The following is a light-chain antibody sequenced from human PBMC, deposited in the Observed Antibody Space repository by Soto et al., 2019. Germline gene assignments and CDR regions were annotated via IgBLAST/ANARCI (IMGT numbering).Light chain of an antibody. CDR3: NSYAGSIYV. CDR1: SSDVGGYKY. J-gene: IGLJ1*01. Sequence: QSALTQPPSASGSPGQSVTISCTGTSSDVGGYKYVSWYQQHPGKAXTTXTXXXXKRHSGXPDRFPGSTSGNTASLTVSGLQAEDEADYSGNSYAGSIYVFGTGIKVNVL. V-gene: IGLV2-8*01. CDR2: XXX.